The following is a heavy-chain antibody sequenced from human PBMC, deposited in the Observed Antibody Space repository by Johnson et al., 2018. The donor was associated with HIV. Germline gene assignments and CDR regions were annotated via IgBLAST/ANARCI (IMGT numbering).Heavy chain of an antibody. J-gene: IGHJ3*02. CDR2: IYSGGST. CDR3: ATGYSGSALGDTFDI. D-gene: IGHD1-26*01. CDR1: GFTVSSNY. V-gene: IGHV3-66*01. Sequence: VQLVESGGGLVQPGGSLRLSCAASGFTVSSNYMSWVRQAPGKGLEWVSVIYSGGSTYYADSVKGRFTISRDNSKNTLYLQMNSLRAEDTAVYYCATGYSGSALGDTFDIWGQVTMVTVSS.